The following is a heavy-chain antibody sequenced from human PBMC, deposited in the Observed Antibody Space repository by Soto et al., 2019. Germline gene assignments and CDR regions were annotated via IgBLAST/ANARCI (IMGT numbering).Heavy chain of an antibody. Sequence: QVQLVQSGAEVKKPGAAVKVSCKASGYTFTGYYMHWVRQAPGQGLEWMGWINPNSGGTNYAQKFQGWVTMTRDTSICTAYLELSRLRSDDTAVYYCARGRIAARPTPYYYYYYGMDVWGQGTTVTVSS. D-gene: IGHD6-6*01. CDR3: ARGRIAARPTPYYYYYYGMDV. CDR1: GYTFTGYY. J-gene: IGHJ6*02. V-gene: IGHV1-2*04. CDR2: INPNSGGT.